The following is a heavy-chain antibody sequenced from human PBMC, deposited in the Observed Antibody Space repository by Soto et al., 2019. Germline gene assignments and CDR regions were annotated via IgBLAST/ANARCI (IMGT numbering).Heavy chain of an antibody. Sequence: QVQLVQSGAEVKKPGASVKVSCKASGYTFTSYAMHWVRQAPGQRLEWMGWINAGNGNTKYSQKFQGRVTITRDTSASTAYMELSSLRSEDTAVYSWARVVGIAVDDYWGQGTLVTVSS. J-gene: IGHJ4*02. D-gene: IGHD6-19*01. CDR1: GYTFTSYA. CDR2: INAGNGNT. V-gene: IGHV1-3*01. CDR3: ARVVGIAVDDY.